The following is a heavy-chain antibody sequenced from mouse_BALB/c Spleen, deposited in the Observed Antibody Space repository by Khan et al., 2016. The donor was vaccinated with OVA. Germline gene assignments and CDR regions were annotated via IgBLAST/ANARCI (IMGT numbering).Heavy chain of an antibody. V-gene: IGHV1-77*01. Sequence: QVRLQQSGAELARPGASVKLSCKASGYTFTDYYLNWVKQRTGQGLEWIGDIYPGSGNTYYNERFKGKATLTADKSSSTAYMQLSSLTSEDSAVYICARAGTGSFAYWGQGTLVTVSA. CDR2: IYPGSGNT. CDR3: ARAGTGSFAY. CDR1: GYTFTDYY. D-gene: IGHD4-1*01. J-gene: IGHJ3*01.